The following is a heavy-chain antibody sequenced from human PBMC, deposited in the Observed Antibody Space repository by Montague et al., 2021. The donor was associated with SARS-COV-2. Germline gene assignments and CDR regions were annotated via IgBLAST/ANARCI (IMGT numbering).Heavy chain of an antibody. CDR1: GGSISRYY. CDR3: AREGGEGWFDP. V-gene: IGHV4-59*01. Sequence: SETLSLTCTVSGGSISRYYWSWIRQTPGKGLEWIGYIYYSGSTSXNPFLKSRVTISVDTSRNQFSLNLSSVTAADTAVYYCAREGGEGWFDPWGQGTMVTVSS. J-gene: IGHJ5*02. D-gene: IGHD3-10*01. CDR2: IYYSGST.